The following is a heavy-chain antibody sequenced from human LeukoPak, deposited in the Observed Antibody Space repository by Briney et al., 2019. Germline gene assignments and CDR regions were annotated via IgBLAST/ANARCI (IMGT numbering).Heavy chain of an antibody. CDR3: ASGYCGGACQLGGLDM. CDR1: GGSISSYY. V-gene: IGHV4-4*07. Sequence: SETLSLTCTVSGGSISSYYWSWIRQPAGKGLEWIGRIYTSGSTNYNPSLKSRVTISVDTSKNQFSLKLSSVTAADTAVYYCASGYCGGACQLGGLDMWGQGTMVTVSS. J-gene: IGHJ3*02. CDR2: IYTSGST. D-gene: IGHD2-21*02.